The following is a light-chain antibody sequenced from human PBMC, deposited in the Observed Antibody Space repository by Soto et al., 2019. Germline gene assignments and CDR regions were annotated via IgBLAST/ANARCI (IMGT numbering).Light chain of an antibody. CDR2: AAS. Sequence: VITQPPETLSVSPGDTATLSCRASQRVRSHLAWYQQKPGQAPRLLIYAASTRATGIPVRFSGSGSGTDVSPPTISRLAPDDVTVYYYQQYGSSGTFGQGTKVDIK. CDR1: QRVRSH. J-gene: IGKJ1*01. CDR3: QQYGSSGT. V-gene: IGKV3-15*01.